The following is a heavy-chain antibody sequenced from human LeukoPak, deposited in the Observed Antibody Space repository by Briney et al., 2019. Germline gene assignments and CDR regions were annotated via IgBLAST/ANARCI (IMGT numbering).Heavy chain of an antibody. CDR1: GFTFSSYG. CDR2: ISYDGSNK. CDR3: AKDLEAMVKFSVDY. Sequence: PGRSLRLSCAASGFTFSSYGMHWVRQAPGKGLEWVAVISYDGSNKYYADSVKGRFTISRDNSKNTLYLQMNSLRAEDTAVYYCAKDLEAMVKFSVDYWGQGTLVTVSS. J-gene: IGHJ4*02. D-gene: IGHD5-18*01. V-gene: IGHV3-30*18.